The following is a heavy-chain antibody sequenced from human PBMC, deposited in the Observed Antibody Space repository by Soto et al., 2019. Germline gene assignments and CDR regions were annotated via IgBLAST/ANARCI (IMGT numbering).Heavy chain of an antibody. Sequence: SETLSLTCTVSGGSISTGGNYWSWIRQHPGKGLEWIGYIYYSGSTSSTPSLKSRVTISVDTSKNQFSLKLSSVTAADTAVYYCARADYGESDYWGQGTLVTVSS. V-gene: IGHV4-30-4*08. CDR2: IYYSGST. D-gene: IGHD4-17*01. CDR1: GGSISTGGNY. J-gene: IGHJ4*02. CDR3: ARADYGESDY.